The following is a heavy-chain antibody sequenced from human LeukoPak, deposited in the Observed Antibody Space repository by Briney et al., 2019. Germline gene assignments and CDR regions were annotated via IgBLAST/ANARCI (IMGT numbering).Heavy chain of an antibody. CDR3: ARIPRYNWNYGVDY. J-gene: IGHJ4*02. V-gene: IGHV4-59*08. CDR1: GGSISSYY. CDR2: IYYSGST. D-gene: IGHD1-7*01. Sequence: SETLSLTCTVSGGSISSYYWSWIRQPPGKGLEWIGYIYYSGSTNYNPSLKSRVTISVDTSKNQFSLKLSSVTAADTAVYYCARIPRYNWNYGVDYWGQGTLVTVSS.